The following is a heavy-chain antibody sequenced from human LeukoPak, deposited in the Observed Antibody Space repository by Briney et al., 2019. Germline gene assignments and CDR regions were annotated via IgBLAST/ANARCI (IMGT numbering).Heavy chain of an antibody. CDR2: ISYDGSNK. V-gene: IGHV3-30-3*01. J-gene: IGHJ4*02. D-gene: IGHD2-2*01. Sequence: GGSLRLSCAASGFTFSSYAMHWVRQAPGKGLEWVAVISYDGSNKYYADSVKGRFTISRDNSKNTLYLQMNSLRAEDTAVYYCARGDREYCSSTSCQGNWGQGTLVTVSS. CDR3: ARGDREYCSSTSCQGN. CDR1: GFTFSSYA.